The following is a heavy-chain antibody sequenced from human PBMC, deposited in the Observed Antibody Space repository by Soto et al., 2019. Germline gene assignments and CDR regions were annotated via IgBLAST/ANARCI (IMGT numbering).Heavy chain of an antibody. CDR3: ARWGTAGGLDF. CDR1: GFTFRSYV. V-gene: IGHV3-33*05. Sequence: QVQLVESGGGVVQPGTSLRLSCVGSGFTFRSYVIHWVRQAPGKGLEWVALTSYDGSNNFYGDSVKGRFTISRDNSRNTVELQMDSLRLEDTALYSCARWGTAGGLDFWGQGTLVSVSS. J-gene: IGHJ4*02. D-gene: IGHD3-16*01. CDR2: TSYDGSNN.